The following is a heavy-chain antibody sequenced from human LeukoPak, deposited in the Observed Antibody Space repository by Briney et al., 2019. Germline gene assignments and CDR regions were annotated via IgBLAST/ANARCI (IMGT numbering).Heavy chain of an antibody. CDR3: ARVMYYYDSSGYYPYYYMDV. J-gene: IGHJ6*03. V-gene: IGHV3-7*01. CDR1: GFTFSSYW. CDR2: IKQDGSEK. Sequence: GGSLRLSCAASGFTFSSYWMSWVRQAPGKGLEWVANIKQDGSEKYYVDSVKGRFTISRDNAKNSLYLQMNSLRAEDTAVYYCARVMYYYDSSGYYPYYYMDVWGKGTTVTVSS. D-gene: IGHD3-22*01.